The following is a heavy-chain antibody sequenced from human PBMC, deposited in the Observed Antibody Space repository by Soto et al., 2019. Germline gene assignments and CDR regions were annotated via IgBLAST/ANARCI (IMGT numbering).Heavy chain of an antibody. CDR3: PREGHGDWFDP. CDR2: ISDDGTNK. J-gene: IGHJ5*02. D-gene: IGHD3-10*01. CDR1: GFTFSTYA. Sequence: QVHLVESGGGVVQPGRSMRLSCAASGFTFSTYAMHWVRQAPGKGLEWVATISDDGTNKYYADSVKGRFTISRDNSKDTLYLQMNGLRAEDTAVYYCPREGHGDWFDPWGQGTLGTVSS. V-gene: IGHV3-30-3*01.